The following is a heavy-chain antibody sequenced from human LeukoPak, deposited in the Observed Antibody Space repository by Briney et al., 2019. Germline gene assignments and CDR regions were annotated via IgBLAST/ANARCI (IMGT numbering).Heavy chain of an antibody. Sequence: GGSLRLSCAASGFTFSSYAMSWVRQAPGKGLEWVSAISGSGGSTYYADSVKGRFTISRDNSKNTLYLQVNSLRAEDTAVYYCAKGGVGYSYGFFDYWGQGTLVAVSS. CDR1: GFTFSSYA. J-gene: IGHJ4*02. CDR3: AKGGVGYSYGFFDY. V-gene: IGHV3-23*01. CDR2: ISGSGGST. D-gene: IGHD5-18*01.